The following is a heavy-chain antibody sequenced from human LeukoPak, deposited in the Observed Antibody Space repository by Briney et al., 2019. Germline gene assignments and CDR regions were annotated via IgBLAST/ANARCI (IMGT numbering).Heavy chain of an antibody. CDR2: ISVSGGST. V-gene: IGHV3-23*01. D-gene: IGHD2-8*01. J-gene: IGHJ5*02. CDR3: AKGDGVNHYHWFDP. CDR1: GFTFSSYA. Sequence: GGSLRLSCAASGFTFSSYAMSWVRQAPGKGLEWVSAISVSGGSTYYADSMKGRFTISRDNSKNTLYLQMNSLGAEDTALYYCAKGDGVNHYHWFDPWGQGTLVTVSS.